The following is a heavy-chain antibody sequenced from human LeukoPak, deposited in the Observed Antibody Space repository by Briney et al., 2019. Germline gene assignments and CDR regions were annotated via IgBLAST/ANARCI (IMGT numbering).Heavy chain of an antibody. CDR2: ISSSGSSI. CDR3: ARDTPHYYDSSGYYPVDY. Sequence: PGGSLRLSCAASGFTFSDYYMSWIRQTPGKGLEWVSYISSSGSSIYYADSVKGRFTISRDNAKNSLYLQMNSLTVEDTAVDYCARDTPHYYDSSGYYPVDYWGQGTLVTVSS. V-gene: IGHV3-11*04. J-gene: IGHJ4*02. CDR1: GFTFSDYY. D-gene: IGHD3-22*01.